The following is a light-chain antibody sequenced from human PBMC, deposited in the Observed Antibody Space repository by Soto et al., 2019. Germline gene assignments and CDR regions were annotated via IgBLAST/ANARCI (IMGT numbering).Light chain of an antibody. CDR3: SSYTTSYFYV. J-gene: IGLJ1*01. Sequence: QSVLTQPPCVSLSPGQSITISCTGSGRDIGAYDYVSWYQQHPGKAPKLLIYGVNNRPSGVSYRFSASKSAFTASLTISGLQAEDEAHYYCSSYTTSYFYVFGPGTKVTVL. V-gene: IGLV2-14*01. CDR2: GVN. CDR1: GRDIGAYDY.